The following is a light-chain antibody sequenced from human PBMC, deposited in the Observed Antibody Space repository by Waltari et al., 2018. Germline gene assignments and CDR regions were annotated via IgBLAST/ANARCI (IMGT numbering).Light chain of an antibody. J-gene: IGLJ3*02. V-gene: IGLV2-23*01. CDR1: SSDVGSYNL. CDR2: EGS. CDR3: CSYAGSSTWV. Sequence: QSALTQPASVSGSPGQSITISCTGTSSDVGSYNLVSWYQLHPGKAPKLMIYEGSKWPSGVSNRFSGSQSGNTASLTISGLQAEDEADYYCCSYAGSSTWVFGGGTKLTVL.